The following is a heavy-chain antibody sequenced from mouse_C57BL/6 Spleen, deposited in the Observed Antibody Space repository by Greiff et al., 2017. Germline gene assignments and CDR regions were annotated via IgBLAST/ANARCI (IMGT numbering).Heavy chain of an antibody. CDR1: GYAFSSSW. CDR2: IYPGDGDT. CDR3: ARSVYYGSSYWYFDV. Sequence: QVQLKQSGPELVKPGASVKISCKASGYAFSSSWMNWVKQRPGKGLEWIGRIYPGDGDTNYNGKFKGKATLTADKSSSTAYMQRSSLTSEDSAVYFCARSVYYGSSYWYFDVWGTGTTVTVSS. J-gene: IGHJ1*03. D-gene: IGHD1-1*01. V-gene: IGHV1-82*01.